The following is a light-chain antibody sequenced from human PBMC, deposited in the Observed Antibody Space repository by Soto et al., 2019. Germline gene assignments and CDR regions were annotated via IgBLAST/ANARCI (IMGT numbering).Light chain of an antibody. J-gene: IGLJ3*02. CDR3: ATWDDSLNAWV. Sequence: QSVLTQPPSASGTPGQRVTISCSGSSSNIGSNTLNWYQQLPGTAPKLLIYSNNQRPSGVPDRFSGSKSGTSASLAISGLQSEDAADYYCATWDDSLNAWVFGGGTQLTVL. V-gene: IGLV1-44*01. CDR2: SNN. CDR1: SSNIGSNT.